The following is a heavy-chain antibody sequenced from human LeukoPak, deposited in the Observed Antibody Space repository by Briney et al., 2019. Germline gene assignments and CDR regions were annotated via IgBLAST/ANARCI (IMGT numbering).Heavy chain of an antibody. CDR3: ASLYYDILTGYYTPGFDY. D-gene: IGHD3-9*01. Sequence: GGSLRLSCAASGFTFSSYSMNWVRQAPGKGLEWVSYISSSSSTIYYADSVKGRFTIFRDNAKNSLYLQMNSLRAEDTAVYYCASLYYDILTGYYTPGFDYWGQGTLVTVSS. CDR1: GFTFSSYS. CDR2: ISSSSSTI. V-gene: IGHV3-48*01. J-gene: IGHJ4*02.